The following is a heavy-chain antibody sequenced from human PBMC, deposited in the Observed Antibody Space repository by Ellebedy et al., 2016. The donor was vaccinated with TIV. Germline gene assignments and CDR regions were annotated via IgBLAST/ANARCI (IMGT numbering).Heavy chain of an antibody. CDR1: GYTFTGYY. CDR2: INPNSGGT. CDR3: ARDRSHSSGWYPSAFDI. D-gene: IGHD6-19*01. Sequence: ASVKVSCXASGYTFTGYYMHWVRQAPGQGLEWMGWINPNSGGTNYAQKFQGRVTMTRDTSISTAYMELSRLRSDDTAVYYCARDRSHSSGWYPSAFDIWGQGTMVTVSS. J-gene: IGHJ3*02. V-gene: IGHV1-2*02.